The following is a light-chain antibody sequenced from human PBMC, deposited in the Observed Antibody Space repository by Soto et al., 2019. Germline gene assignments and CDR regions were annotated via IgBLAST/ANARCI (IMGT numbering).Light chain of an antibody. Sequence: DIVMTQSPAILSVSPGERATLSCRASQSVDTFLAWFQHKPGQAPRLLIHGASTRATGFPARFSGSGSGTDFTLTISSLQSVDFAVYYCQQYNNWPWTFGHGTKVDIK. V-gene: IGKV3-15*01. CDR1: QSVDTF. J-gene: IGKJ1*01. CDR2: GAS. CDR3: QQYNNWPWT.